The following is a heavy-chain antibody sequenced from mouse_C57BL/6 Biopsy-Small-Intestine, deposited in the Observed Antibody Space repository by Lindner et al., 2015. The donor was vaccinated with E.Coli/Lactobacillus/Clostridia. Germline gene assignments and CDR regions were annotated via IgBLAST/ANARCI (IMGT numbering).Heavy chain of an antibody. CDR1: GYTFTNYY. J-gene: IGHJ3*01. D-gene: IGHD3-2*02. CDR3: TRVDTLGYAWFAY. V-gene: IGHV1-66*01. CDR2: IYPVSGNT. Sequence: VQLQESGPELVKPGASVKISCKASGYTFTNYYLHWMKQRPGQGLEWIGWIYPVSGNTDYNENFKGKATLTADTFSSTAYMQFNSLTSEDSAVYYCTRVDTLGYAWFAYWGQGTLVTVSA.